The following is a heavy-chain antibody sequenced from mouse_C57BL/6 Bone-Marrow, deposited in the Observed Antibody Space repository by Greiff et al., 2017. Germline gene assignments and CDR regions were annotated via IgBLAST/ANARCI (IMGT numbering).Heavy chain of an antibody. Sequence: PWAEVVKPGASVELSFKASCLTFPRLWVHWVQQRPGQGLGWIGMIHPNSGSTNYNEKFKSKATLTVDKSSSTAYMQLSSLTSEDSAVYYCARVWLRYYFDYWGQGTTLTVSS. CDR1: CLTFPRLW. J-gene: IGHJ2*01. V-gene: IGHV1-64*01. CDR2: IHPNSGST. CDR3: ARVWLRYYFDY. D-gene: IGHD2-2*01.